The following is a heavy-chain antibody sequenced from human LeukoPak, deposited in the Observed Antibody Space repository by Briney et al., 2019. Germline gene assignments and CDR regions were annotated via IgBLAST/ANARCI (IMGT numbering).Heavy chain of an antibody. D-gene: IGHD1-26*01. CDR1: GFTFDDYA. CDR2: ISWNSGSI. J-gene: IGHJ4*02. CDR3: AKRGSGSYLDY. Sequence: PGGSLGLSCAASGFTFDDYAMHWVRQAPGKGLEWVSGISWNSGSIGYADSVKGRFTISRDNAKNSLYLQMNSLRAEDTALYYCAKRGSGSYLDYWGQGTLVTVSS. V-gene: IGHV3-9*01.